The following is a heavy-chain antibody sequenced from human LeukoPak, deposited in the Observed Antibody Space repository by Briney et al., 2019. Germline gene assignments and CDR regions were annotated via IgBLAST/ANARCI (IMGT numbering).Heavy chain of an antibody. CDR3: ASHGDYDAFDI. V-gene: IGHV3-74*01. J-gene: IGHJ3*02. Sequence: GGSLRLSCAASRDTFSNYWMHWVRQAPGKGLVWVSRINSVGSSTSYADSVRGRFTISRDNARNTLYLQMNSLRAEDTAVYYCASHGDYDAFDIWGQGTMVTVSS. D-gene: IGHD4-17*01. CDR1: RDTFSNYW. CDR2: INSVGSST.